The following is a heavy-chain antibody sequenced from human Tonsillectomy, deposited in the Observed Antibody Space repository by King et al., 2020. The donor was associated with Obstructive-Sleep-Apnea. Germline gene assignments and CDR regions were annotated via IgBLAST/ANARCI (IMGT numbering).Heavy chain of an antibody. CDR3: ARSSGSYGVDY. J-gene: IGHJ4*02. Sequence: QLQESGPGLVKPSETLSLTCTVSGGSISSYYWSWIRQPPGKGLEWIGYIYYSGSTNYNPPLKSRVTISVDTSKNQFSLKLSSVTAADTAVYYCARSSGSYGVDYWGQGTLVTVSS. D-gene: IGHD1-26*01. V-gene: IGHV4-59*08. CDR1: GGSISSYY. CDR2: IYYSGST.